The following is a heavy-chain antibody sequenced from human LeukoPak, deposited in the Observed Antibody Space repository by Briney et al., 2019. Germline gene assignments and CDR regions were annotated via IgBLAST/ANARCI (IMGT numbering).Heavy chain of an antibody. J-gene: IGHJ4*02. V-gene: IGHV3-53*01. D-gene: IGHD3-3*01. CDR1: GFTVSSNY. CDR3: AREERFLEWFRSFDY. CDR2: IYSGGST. Sequence: GGSLRLSCAASGFTVSSNYMSWVRQAPGKGLEWVSVIYSGGSTYYADSVKGRFTISRDNSKNTLYLQMNSLRAEDTAVYYCAREERFLEWFRSFDYWGQGTLVTVSS.